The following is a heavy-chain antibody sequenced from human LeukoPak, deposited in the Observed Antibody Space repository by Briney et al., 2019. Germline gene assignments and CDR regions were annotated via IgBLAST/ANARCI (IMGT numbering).Heavy chain of an antibody. Sequence: GGSLRLSCAASGLTFSGYDMHWVRQAPGKGPEWVAVISYDGSNKYYADSVKGRFTISRDNSKNTLYLQMNSLRAEDTAVYYCAKDTTTPDYWGQGTLVTVSS. D-gene: IGHD2-15*01. CDR1: GLTFSGYD. CDR3: AKDTTTPDY. V-gene: IGHV3-30*18. CDR2: ISYDGSNK. J-gene: IGHJ4*02.